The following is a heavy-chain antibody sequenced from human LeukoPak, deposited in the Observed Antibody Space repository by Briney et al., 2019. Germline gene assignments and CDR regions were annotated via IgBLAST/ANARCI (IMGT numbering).Heavy chain of an antibody. CDR3: ARRRYYDGSGYLE. V-gene: IGHV4-39*01. Sequence: SETLSLTCSVSGDSVSRSDSYWDWIRQPPGKGLQWIGTIYYSGRTYYSPSLKSRVTMSVDTSNNQFSLNLRSVTAACTAVYYCARRRYYDGSGYLEWGQGTLLSVSS. J-gene: IGHJ1*01. CDR1: GDSVSRSDSY. D-gene: IGHD3-22*01. CDR2: IYYSGRT.